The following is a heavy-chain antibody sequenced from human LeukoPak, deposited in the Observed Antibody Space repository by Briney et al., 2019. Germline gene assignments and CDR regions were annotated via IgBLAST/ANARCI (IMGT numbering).Heavy chain of an antibody. V-gene: IGHV3-64*04. D-gene: IGHD2-2*02. Sequence: PGGSLRLSCSASGFTFSSYAMHWVRQAPGKGLEYVSAISSNGGSTYYADSVKGRFTISRDNSKNTLYLQMNSLRAEDTAVYYCARDHVKYQLLYPDYWGQGTLVTVSS. CDR1: GFTFSSYA. J-gene: IGHJ4*02. CDR3: ARDHVKYQLLYPDY. CDR2: ISSNGGST.